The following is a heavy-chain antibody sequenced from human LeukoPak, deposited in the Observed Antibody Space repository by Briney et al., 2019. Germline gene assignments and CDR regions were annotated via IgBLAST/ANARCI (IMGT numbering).Heavy chain of an antibody. CDR1: GGTFSSYS. D-gene: IGHD4-17*01. V-gene: IGHV1-69*05. CDR3: ARSLDYGTTLFDY. CDR2: IIAMFGTT. J-gene: IGHJ4*02. Sequence: SVKVSCKASGGTFSSYSISWVRQAPGQGLEWMGRIIAMFGTTSYAQKFQGRVTITTDESTSTAYMELSSLRSEDTAVYYCARSLDYGTTLFDYWGQGTLVTVSS.